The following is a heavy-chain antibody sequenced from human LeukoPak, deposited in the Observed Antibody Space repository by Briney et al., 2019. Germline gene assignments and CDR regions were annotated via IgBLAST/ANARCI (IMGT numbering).Heavy chain of an antibody. Sequence: PGGSLRLSCAASGFALNSYSLSWVRQAPGKGLEWVSSISSTSAYIHYADSVKGRFTISRDNTDNVVYLQMNSLRAEDTAVYYCARVAVSGPTGWFDPWGQGTLVTVSS. CDR1: GFALNSYS. V-gene: IGHV3-21*01. J-gene: IGHJ5*02. CDR3: ARVAVSGPTGWFDP. CDR2: ISSTSAYI. D-gene: IGHD6-19*01.